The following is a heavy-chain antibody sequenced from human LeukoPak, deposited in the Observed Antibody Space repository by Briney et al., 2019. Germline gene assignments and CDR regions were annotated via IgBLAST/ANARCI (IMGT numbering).Heavy chain of an antibody. CDR2: IYRSGNT. V-gene: IGHV4-38-2*01. CDR1: GYSISSGYY. J-gene: IGHJ4*02. D-gene: IGHD2-2*01. Sequence: SETLSLTCAVSGYSISSGYYLGWIRQPPGKGLEWIGIIYRSGNTYYNPSLKRRVTISVDTSKNQFSLKLNSVTAADTAVYYCARKGGPAAPFDYWGQGTLVTVSS. CDR3: ARKGGPAAPFDY.